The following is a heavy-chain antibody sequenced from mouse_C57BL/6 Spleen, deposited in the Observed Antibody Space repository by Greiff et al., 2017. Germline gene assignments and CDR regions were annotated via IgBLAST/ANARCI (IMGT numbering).Heavy chain of an antibody. CDR3: TRGGYGSSYLDY. J-gene: IGHJ2*01. V-gene: IGHV1-15*01. CDR2: IDPETGGT. Sequence: QVQLQQSGAELVMPGASVTLSCKASGYTFTDYEMHWVKQTPVHGLEWIGAIDPETGGTAYNQKFKGKAILTADKSSSTAYMELRSLTSEDSAVYYCTRGGYGSSYLDYWGQGTTLIVSS. CDR1: GYTFTDYE. D-gene: IGHD1-1*01.